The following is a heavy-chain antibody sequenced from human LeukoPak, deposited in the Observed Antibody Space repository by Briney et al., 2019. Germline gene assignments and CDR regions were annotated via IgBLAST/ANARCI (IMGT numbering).Heavy chain of an antibody. V-gene: IGHV1-8*01. CDR2: MNPNSGNT. CDR1: GYTFTSYD. D-gene: IGHD2-15*01. J-gene: IGHJ4*02. Sequence: ASVKVSCKASGYTFTSYDINWVRQAAGQGLGWMGWMNPNSGNTGYAQKFQGRATITRNTSIDTAYMEVSSLRSEDTAVYYCARRDCSGGTCRTRVFDYWGQGTLVTVSS. CDR3: ARRDCSGGTCRTRVFDY.